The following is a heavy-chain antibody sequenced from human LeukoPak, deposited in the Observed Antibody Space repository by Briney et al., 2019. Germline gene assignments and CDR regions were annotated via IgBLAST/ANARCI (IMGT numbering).Heavy chain of an antibody. CDR1: GFTFSSYG. CDR2: IRYDGSNK. V-gene: IGHV3-30*02. D-gene: IGHD6-13*01. J-gene: IGHJ2*01. CDR3: AKDIPGIAAAGTSWGYFDL. Sequence: GGSLRLSCAASGFTFSSYGMHWVRQAPGKGLDWVEFIRYDGSNKYYADSVKGRFTISRDNSKNTLYLQMNSLRAEDTAVYYCAKDIPGIAAAGTSWGYFDLWGRGTLVTVSS.